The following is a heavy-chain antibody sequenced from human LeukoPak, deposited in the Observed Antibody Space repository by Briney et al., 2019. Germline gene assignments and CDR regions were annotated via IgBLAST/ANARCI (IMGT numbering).Heavy chain of an antibody. CDR1: GFTFSSYA. D-gene: IGHD5-18*01. V-gene: IGHV3-30-3*01. CDR2: ISYDGSNK. J-gene: IGHJ4*02. CDR3: AREPTAMIL. Sequence: PGGSLRLSCAASGFTFSSYAMHWVRQAPGKGLEWVAVISYDGSNKYYADSVKGRFTISRDNAKNSLYLQMNSLRVEDTAVYYCAREPTAMILWGQGTLVTVSS.